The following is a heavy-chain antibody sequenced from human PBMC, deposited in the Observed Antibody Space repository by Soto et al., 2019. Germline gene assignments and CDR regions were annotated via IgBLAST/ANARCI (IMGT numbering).Heavy chain of an antibody. CDR2: ISNDGSNK. Sequence: QVKLVESGGGVVQPGRSLRLSCAASGLPFSSHGMHWVRQAPGKGLEWVAMISNDGSNKYYAESVKGRFAISRDNSKNTLWLQMNSLRVEDTAIYYCAKGGSSSSSGDAFENWAKGQWSPSLQ. J-gene: IGHJ3*02. CDR1: GLPFSSHG. D-gene: IGHD6-6*01. CDR3: AKGGSSSSSGDAFEN. V-gene: IGHV3-30*18.